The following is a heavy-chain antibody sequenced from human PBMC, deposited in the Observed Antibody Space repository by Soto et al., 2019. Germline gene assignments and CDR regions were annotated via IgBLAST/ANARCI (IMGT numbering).Heavy chain of an antibody. CDR1: GFTFSNAW. CDR2: IKSKTDGGTT. Sequence: EVQLVESGGGLVKPGGSLRLSCAASGFTFSNAWMSWVRQAPGKGLEWVGRIKSKTDGGTTDYAAPVKGRFTISRDDSNNTRYLQMNSLKTEDTAVYYCTTGEPVLRYFDWLFSNDYWVQGTLVTVSS. CDR3: TTGEPVLRYFDWLFSNDY. J-gene: IGHJ4*02. V-gene: IGHV3-15*01. D-gene: IGHD3-9*01.